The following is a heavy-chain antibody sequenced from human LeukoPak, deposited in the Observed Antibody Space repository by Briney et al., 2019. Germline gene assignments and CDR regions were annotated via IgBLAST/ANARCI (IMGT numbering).Heavy chain of an antibody. D-gene: IGHD1-26*01. CDR2: ISAGGATI. V-gene: IGHV3-23*01. J-gene: IGHJ6*03. CDR1: GFSFSTYA. Sequence: GGSLRLSCAASGFSFSTYAMSWVRQAPGKGLEWVSAISAGGATIYYADSVKGRFTVSRDNFKNTLYLQMNSLRAEDTAVYYCAKDSGGTYFYYYYYMDVWGKGTTVTVSS. CDR3: AKDSGGTYFYYYYYMDV.